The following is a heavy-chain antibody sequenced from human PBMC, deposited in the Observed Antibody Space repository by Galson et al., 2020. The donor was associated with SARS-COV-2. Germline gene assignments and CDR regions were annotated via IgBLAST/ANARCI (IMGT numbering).Heavy chain of an antibody. CDR2: IYYSGST. Sequence: SETLSLTCTVSGGSISSGGYYWSWIRQHPGKGLEWIGYIYYSGSTYYNPSLKSRVTISVDTSKNQFSLKLSSVTAADTAVYYCARDGISVIITYFDYWGQGTLVTFSS. CDR3: ARDGISVIITYFDY. D-gene: IGHD3-22*01. J-gene: IGHJ4*02. CDR1: GGSISSGGYY. V-gene: IGHV4-31*03.